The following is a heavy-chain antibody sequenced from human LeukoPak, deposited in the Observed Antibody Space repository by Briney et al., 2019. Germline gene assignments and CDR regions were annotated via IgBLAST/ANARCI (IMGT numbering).Heavy chain of an antibody. V-gene: IGHV3-23*01. CDR3: AKLDSYYYYMDV. CDR2: ISGSGGST. J-gene: IGHJ6*03. Sequence: PGGSLRLSCAASGFTFSSYAMSWVRQAPGKGLEWVSAISGSGGSTYYADSVKGRFTISRDNSKNTLYLQMNSLRTEDTAVYYCAKLDSYYYYMDVWGKGTTVTVSS. CDR1: GFTFSSYA.